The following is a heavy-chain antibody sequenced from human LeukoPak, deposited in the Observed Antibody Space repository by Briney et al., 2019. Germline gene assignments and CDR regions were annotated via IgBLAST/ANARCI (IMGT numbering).Heavy chain of an antibody. V-gene: IGHV5-51*01. CDR2: IYPGDSDT. CDR1: GYSFTSYW. Sequence: GESLKISCKGSGYSFTSYWIGWVRQMPGKGLEWMGIIYPGDSDTRYSPSFQGQVTISADKSISTAYLQWSSLKASDTAMYYCARHVGGYYYDSSGYEWGQGTLDTVSS. J-gene: IGHJ4*02. D-gene: IGHD3-22*01. CDR3: ARHVGGYYYDSSGYE.